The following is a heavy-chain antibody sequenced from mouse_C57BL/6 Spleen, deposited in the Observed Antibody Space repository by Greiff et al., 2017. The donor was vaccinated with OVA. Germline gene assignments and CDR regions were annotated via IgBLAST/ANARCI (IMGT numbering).Heavy chain of an antibody. D-gene: IGHD2-4*01. Sequence: QVQLQQPGTELVKPGASVKLSCTASGYTFTSYWMHWVQQRPGQGLEWLGNISPSNGGTNYNEKFKSQVTLTVDKYSSTAYMQLSSLKSEDAAVYYCAREGVIYYDYDYWGKGTTLTVSS. CDR3: AREGVIYYDYDY. J-gene: IGHJ2*01. V-gene: IGHV1-53*01. CDR2: ISPSNGGT. CDR1: GYTFTSYW.